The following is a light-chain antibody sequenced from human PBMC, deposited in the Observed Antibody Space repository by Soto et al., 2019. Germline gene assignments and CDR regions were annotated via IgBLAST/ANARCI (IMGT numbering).Light chain of an antibody. J-gene: IGKJ1*01. V-gene: IGKV3-20*01. CDR3: KQYGSAWT. CDR2: GAS. Sequence: EIVLTQSPGTMSLSPGERATLSCRASQSFSSSYLAWYQQKPGQAPRLLIYGASSSATGIPDRFSGSGSGTDFTLTISRLEPEDFAVYYCKQYGSAWTFGQGTKVEIK. CDR1: QSFSSSY.